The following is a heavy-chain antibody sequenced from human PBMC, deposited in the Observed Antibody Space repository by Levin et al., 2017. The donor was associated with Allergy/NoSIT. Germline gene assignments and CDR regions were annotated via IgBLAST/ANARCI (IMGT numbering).Heavy chain of an antibody. CDR3: ARVTHSGGGYYFDY. Sequence: SQTLSLTCTVSGGSISSGSYYWSWIRQPAGKGLEWIGRIYTSGSTNYNPSLKSRVTISVDTSKNQFSLKLSSVTAADTAVYYCARVTHSGGGYYFDYWGQGTLVTVSS. V-gene: IGHV4-61*02. D-gene: IGHD6-19*01. J-gene: IGHJ4*02. CDR2: IYTSGST. CDR1: GGSISSGSYY.